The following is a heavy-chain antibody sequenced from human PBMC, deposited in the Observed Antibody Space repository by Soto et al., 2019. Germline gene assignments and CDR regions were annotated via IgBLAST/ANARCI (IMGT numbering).Heavy chain of an antibody. D-gene: IGHD3-10*01. J-gene: IGHJ3*02. CDR3: ARGQYYGSGSRDAFDI. V-gene: IGHV1-8*01. Sequence: ASVKVSCKASGYTFTSYDINWVRQATGQGLEWMGWMNPNSGNTGYAQKFQGRVTMTRNTSISTAYMELSSLRSEDTAVYYCARGQYYGSGSRDAFDIWGQGTMVTVSS. CDR1: GYTFTSYD. CDR2: MNPNSGNT.